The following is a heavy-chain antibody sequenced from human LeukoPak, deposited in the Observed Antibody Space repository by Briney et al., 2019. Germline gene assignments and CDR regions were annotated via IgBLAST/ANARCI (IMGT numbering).Heavy chain of an antibody. D-gene: IGHD4-23*01. CDR3: ARTRDYGGNSLDFDY. CDR2: INHSGST. J-gene: IGHJ4*02. Sequence: PSETLSLTCAVYGGSFSGYYRSWIRQPPGKGLGWIGEINHSGSTNYNPSLKSRVTISVDTSKNQFSLKLSSVTAADTAVYYCARTRDYGGNSLDFDYWGQGTLVTVSS. CDR1: GGSFSGYY. V-gene: IGHV4-34*01.